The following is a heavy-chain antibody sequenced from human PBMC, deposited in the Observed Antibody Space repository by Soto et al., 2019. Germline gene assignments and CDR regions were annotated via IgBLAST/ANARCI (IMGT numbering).Heavy chain of an antibody. CDR2: ISSSSSTI. CDR3: ATPGGARLNWFDP. V-gene: IGHV3-48*02. Sequence: EVQLVESGGGLVQPGGSLRLSCAASGFTFSSYSMNWVRQAPGKGLEWVSYISSSSSTIYYADSVKGRFTISRDNAKNSLYLQMNSLRDDDTAVYYCATPGGARLNWFDPWGQGTLVTVSS. CDR1: GFTFSSYS. J-gene: IGHJ5*02. D-gene: IGHD3-16*01.